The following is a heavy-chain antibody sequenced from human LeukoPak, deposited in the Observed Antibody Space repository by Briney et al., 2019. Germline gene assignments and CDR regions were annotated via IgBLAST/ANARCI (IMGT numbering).Heavy chain of an antibody. CDR3: ARRDIVVVPAAIFGAFDI. CDR1: GFTFDDYG. CDR2: INWNGGST. V-gene: IGHV3-20*04. J-gene: IGHJ3*02. D-gene: IGHD2-2*02. Sequence: GGSLRLSCAASGFTFDDYGMSWVRQAPGKGLEWVSGINWNGGSTGYADSVKGRFTISRDNAKDSLYLQMNSLRAEDTALYYCARRDIVVVPAAIFGAFDIWGQGTMVTVSS.